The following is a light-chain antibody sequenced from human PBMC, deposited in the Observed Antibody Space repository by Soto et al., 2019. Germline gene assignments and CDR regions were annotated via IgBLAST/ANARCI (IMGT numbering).Light chain of an antibody. CDR2: EVS. CDR1: SSDVGGYNY. V-gene: IGLV2-14*03. CDR3: TSHTASSTWV. J-gene: IGLJ3*02. Sequence: QSALTQPASVSGSPGQSITISCTGTSSDVGGYNYVSWFQQHPGKAPKLKIYEVSRRPSGVSNRFSGSKSANTASLTISGLQAEDEADYYCTSHTASSTWVFGGGTKLTVL.